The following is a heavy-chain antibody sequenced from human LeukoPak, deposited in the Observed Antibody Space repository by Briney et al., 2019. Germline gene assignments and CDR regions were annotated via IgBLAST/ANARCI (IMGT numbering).Heavy chain of an antibody. Sequence: PGGSLRLSCAASGFTFSSYSMNWVRQAPGKGLEWVSTISSSSSYIYYADSVKGRFTISRDNAKNSLYLQMNSLRAEDTAVYYCAREGRGATTDEDNWFDPWGQGTLVTVSS. CDR2: ISSSSSYI. J-gene: IGHJ5*02. CDR1: GFTFSSYS. D-gene: IGHD1-26*01. CDR3: AREGRGATTDEDNWFDP. V-gene: IGHV3-21*01.